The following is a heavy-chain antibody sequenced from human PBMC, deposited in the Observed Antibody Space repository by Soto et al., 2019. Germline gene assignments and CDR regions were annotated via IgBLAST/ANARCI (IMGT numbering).Heavy chain of an antibody. J-gene: IGHJ4*02. CDR1: GGSLSSSSW. D-gene: IGHD4-17*01. CDR2: IYYSGST. CDR3: VPHGGDPYYHDF. V-gene: IGHV4-4*02. Sequence: QVQLQESGPGRVNPSGTLSLTCAVSGGSLSSSSWWSWVRQPPGKALEWLGEIYYSGSTKYNPSLNSRVTISADQSKNDFSLRLSSVTAADTAVYYCVPHGGDPYYHDFWGQGMLVTVSS.